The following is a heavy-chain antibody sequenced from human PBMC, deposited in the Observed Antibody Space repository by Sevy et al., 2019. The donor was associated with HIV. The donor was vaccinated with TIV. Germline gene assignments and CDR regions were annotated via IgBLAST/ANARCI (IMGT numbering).Heavy chain of an antibody. CDR1: GFTLSRYS. D-gene: IGHD1-1*01. CDR3: ALERLSSDVAEYFQN. Sequence: GVSLRLSCAASGFTLSRYSMHWVRQAPGKGLEWVATISFDASNKHYADSVKGRFTISRDNFQNSLFLQMNSLRPEDTAVYYCALERLSSDVAEYFQNWGQGTLVTVSS. V-gene: IGHV3-30*04. J-gene: IGHJ1*01. CDR2: ISFDASNK.